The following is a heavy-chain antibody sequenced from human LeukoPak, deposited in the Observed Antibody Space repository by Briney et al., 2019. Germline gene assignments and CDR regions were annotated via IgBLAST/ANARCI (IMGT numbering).Heavy chain of an antibody. CDR2: INPNSGGT. Sequence: ASVKVSCKASGYTFTGYYMHWVRQTPGQGLEWMGWINPNSGGTNYAQKFQGRVTMTRDTSISTAYMELSRLRSDDTAVYYCARVGANWGSTEGDLWGRGTLVTVSS. D-gene: IGHD7-27*01. J-gene: IGHJ2*01. V-gene: IGHV1-2*02. CDR1: GYTFTGYY. CDR3: ARVGANWGSTEGDL.